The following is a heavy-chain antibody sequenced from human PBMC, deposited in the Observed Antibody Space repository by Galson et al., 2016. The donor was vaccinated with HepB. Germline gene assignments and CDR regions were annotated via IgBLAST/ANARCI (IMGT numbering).Heavy chain of an antibody. CDR3: ARDLYSSSSGQEGMDI. CDR2: INPSGTSA. Sequence: SVKVSCKASGYTFTNYYIHWVRQAPGQGLEWVGDINPSGTSASYAQKFQGRVTVSRDTSTRTVYMELSSLRTEDTAVNYCARDLYSSSSGQEGMDIWGQGTTVTVAS. D-gene: IGHD6-6*01. J-gene: IGHJ6*02. CDR1: GYTFTNYY. V-gene: IGHV1-46*01.